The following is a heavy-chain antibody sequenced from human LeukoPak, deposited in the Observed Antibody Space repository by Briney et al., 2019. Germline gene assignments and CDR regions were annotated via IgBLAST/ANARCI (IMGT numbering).Heavy chain of an antibody. V-gene: IGHV4-30-2*01. J-gene: IGHJ4*02. Sequence: PSETLSLTCAVSGVSISSGGYSWSWIRQPPGKGLEWIGYIYHSGSTYYNPSLKSRVTISVDRSKNQSSLKLSSVTAADTAVYYCAREFVYGSGSYYDYWGQGTLVTVSS. CDR1: GVSISSGGYS. CDR2: IYHSGST. D-gene: IGHD3-10*01. CDR3: AREFVYGSGSYYDY.